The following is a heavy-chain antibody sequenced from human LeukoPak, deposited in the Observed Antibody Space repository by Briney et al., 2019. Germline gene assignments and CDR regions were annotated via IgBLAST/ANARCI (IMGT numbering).Heavy chain of an antibody. CDR1: GYTFTSYY. J-gene: IGHJ4*02. CDR2: IIPIFGTA. Sequence: SVKVSCKASGYTFTSYYMHWVRQAPGQGLEWMGGIIPIFGTANYAQKFQGRVTITTDESTSTAYMELSSLRSEGTAVYYCARVYYDYVWGSYPNLGYFDYWGQGTLVTVSS. CDR3: ARVYYDYVWGSYPNLGYFDY. D-gene: IGHD3-16*02. V-gene: IGHV1-69*05.